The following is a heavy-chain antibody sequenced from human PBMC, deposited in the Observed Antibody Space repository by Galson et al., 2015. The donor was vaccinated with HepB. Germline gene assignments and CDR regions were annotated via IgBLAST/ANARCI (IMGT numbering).Heavy chain of an antibody. CDR1: GYSFTSYW. J-gene: IGHJ3*02. Sequence: QSGAEVKKPGESLRISCKGSGYSFTSYWISWVRQMPGKGLEWMGRIDPSDSYTNYSPSFQGHVTISADKSISTAYLQWSSLKASDTAMYYCASLAQYCSGGSCYSDAFDIWGQGTMVTVSS. V-gene: IGHV5-10-1*01. CDR2: IDPSDSYT. D-gene: IGHD2-15*01. CDR3: ASLAQYCSGGSCYSDAFDI.